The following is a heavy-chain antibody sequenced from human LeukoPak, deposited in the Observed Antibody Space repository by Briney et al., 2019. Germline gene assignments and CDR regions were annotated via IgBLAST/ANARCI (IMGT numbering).Heavy chain of an antibody. J-gene: IGHJ4*02. Sequence: ASVKVSCKASGYTFTGYYMHWVRQAPGQGLEWMGWINPNSGGTNYAQKFQGRVTMTRDTSISTAYMELSRLRSDDTAVYYCASGRRVQLWPNEMYYFDYWGRGTLVTVSS. D-gene: IGHD5-18*01. CDR2: INPNSGGT. CDR1: GYTFTGYY. V-gene: IGHV1-2*02. CDR3: ASGRRVQLWPNEMYYFDY.